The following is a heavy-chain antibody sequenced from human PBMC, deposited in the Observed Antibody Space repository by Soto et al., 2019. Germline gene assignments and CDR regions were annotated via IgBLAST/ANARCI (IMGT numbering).Heavy chain of an antibody. D-gene: IGHD2-2*02. J-gene: IGHJ4*02. CDR1: GGTFSGYA. CDR2: IIPMFGTS. Sequence: SVKVSCKASGGTFSGYAISWVRQAPGQGLEWMGEIIPMFGTSNYAQKFQGRVTITADESTSTAYMELSSLRYEDTAVYYCARGSCSSTSCYKEYYFDLWGQGTLVTVSS. CDR3: ARGSCSSTSCYKEYYFDL. V-gene: IGHV1-69*13.